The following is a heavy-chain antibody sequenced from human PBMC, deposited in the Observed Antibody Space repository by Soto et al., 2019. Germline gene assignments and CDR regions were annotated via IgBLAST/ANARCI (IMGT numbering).Heavy chain of an antibody. J-gene: IGHJ3*02. CDR2: INPNSGGT. D-gene: IGHD3-22*01. Sequence: ASVKVSCKASGYTFTGYYMHWVRQAPGQGLEWMGWINPNSGGTNYAQKFQGRVTMTRDTSISTAYMELSWLRSDDTAVYYCAREVWVNYYDSGAYYYEGAFDIWGQGTMVTVS. CDR3: AREVWVNYYDSGAYYYEGAFDI. CDR1: GYTFTGYY. V-gene: IGHV1-2*02.